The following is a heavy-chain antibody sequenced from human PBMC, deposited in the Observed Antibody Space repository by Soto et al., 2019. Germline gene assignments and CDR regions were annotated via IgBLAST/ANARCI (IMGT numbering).Heavy chain of an antibody. J-gene: IGHJ4*02. CDR1: GYTFTSYA. Sequence: QVQLVQSVAEVKKPGASVKVSCKASGYTFTSYAMHWVRQAPGQRPEWMGWINAGNGKTKYSEKFQGRVTITRDTSASTAYMELSSLRSEDTAVYNCARGRWTQTTADYYLDYWGQGTLVTVSS. D-gene: IGHD1-1*01. CDR2: INAGNGKT. V-gene: IGHV1-3*01. CDR3: ARGRWTQTTADYYLDY.